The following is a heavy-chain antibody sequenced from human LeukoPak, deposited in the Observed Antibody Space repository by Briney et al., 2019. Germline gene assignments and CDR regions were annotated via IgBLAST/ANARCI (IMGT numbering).Heavy chain of an antibody. CDR1: GFIFSNYA. Sequence: PGGSLRLSCAASGFIFSNYAMSWVRQAPGKGLEWVSAIDSTGAYTWYADSVKGRFAISKDSSKTILYLQMNSLRAKDAAVYYCARHEPRGSFSVDYWGQGTLATVSS. D-gene: IGHD1-26*01. CDR3: ARHEPRGSFSVDY. J-gene: IGHJ4*02. V-gene: IGHV3-23*01. CDR2: IDSTGAYT.